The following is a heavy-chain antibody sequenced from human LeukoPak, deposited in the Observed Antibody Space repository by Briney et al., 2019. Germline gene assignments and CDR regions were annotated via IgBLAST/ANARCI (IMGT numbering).Heavy chain of an antibody. D-gene: IGHD3-22*01. J-gene: IGHJ4*02. Sequence: GGSLRLSCAASGFTFSSYAMSWVRQAPGKGLEWVSAISGSGGSTYYADSVKGRFTISGDNSKNTLYLRMNSLRAEDTAVHYCAKDFHYYDSPFDYWGQGTLVTVSS. CDR2: ISGSGGST. CDR1: GFTFSSYA. V-gene: IGHV3-23*01. CDR3: AKDFHYYDSPFDY.